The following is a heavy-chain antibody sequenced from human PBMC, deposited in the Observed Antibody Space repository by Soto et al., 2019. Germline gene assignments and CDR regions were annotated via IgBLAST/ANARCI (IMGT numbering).Heavy chain of an antibody. V-gene: IGHV3-30-3*01. CDR1: GFTFSSYA. D-gene: IGHD6-19*01. CDR3: ARGRAVAGGFYFDL. CDR2: ISYDGSNK. Sequence: QVQLVESGGGVVQPGRSLRLSCAASGFTFSSYAMHWVRQAPGKGLEWVAVISYDGSNKYYADSVKGRFTISRDNSKNTLYLQMNSLRAEDTAVYYCARGRAVAGGFYFDLWGRGTLVTVSS. J-gene: IGHJ2*01.